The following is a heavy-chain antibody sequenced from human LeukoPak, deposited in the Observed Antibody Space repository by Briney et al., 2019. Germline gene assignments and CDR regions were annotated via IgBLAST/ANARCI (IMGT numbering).Heavy chain of an antibody. Sequence: PGGSLRLSCAASGFTVSSNYMSWVRQAPGKGLEWVSVIYSGGSTYYADSVKGRFTISRDNSKNTLYLQMNSLRAEDTAVYYCARGISSTSCFDWGQGTLVTVSS. CDR2: IYSGGST. D-gene: IGHD2-2*01. CDR3: ARGISSTSCFD. CDR1: GFTVSSNY. J-gene: IGHJ4*02. V-gene: IGHV3-53*01.